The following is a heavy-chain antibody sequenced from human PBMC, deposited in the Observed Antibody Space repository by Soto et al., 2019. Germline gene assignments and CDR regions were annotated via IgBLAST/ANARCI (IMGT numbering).Heavy chain of an antibody. D-gene: IGHD2-2*01. CDR3: ARERCSSTSCYFDAFYI. CDR1: GGSISSYY. Sequence: QVQLQESGPGLVKPSETLSLTCTVSGGSISSYYWSWIRQPPGKGLEWIGYIYYSGSTNYNPSLTRRVTLSVVTSKNQFSLKLRSVTAADTAVYYCARERCSSTSCYFDAFYIWGQGTMVTVSS. J-gene: IGHJ3*02. V-gene: IGHV4-59*01. CDR2: IYYSGST.